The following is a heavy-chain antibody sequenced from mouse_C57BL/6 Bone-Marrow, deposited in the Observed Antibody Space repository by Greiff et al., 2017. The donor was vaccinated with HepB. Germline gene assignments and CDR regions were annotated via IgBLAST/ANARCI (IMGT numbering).Heavy chain of an antibody. CDR3: ARQDYDYSY. D-gene: IGHD2-4*01. CDR1: GYTFTSYG. Sequence: QVQLQQSGAELARPGASVKLSCKASGYTFTSYGISWVKQRTGQGLEWIGEIYPRSGNTYYNEKFKGKATLNADKSSSTAYMELRSLTSEDSAVYFCARQDYDYSYWGQGTLVTVSA. J-gene: IGHJ3*01. CDR2: IYPRSGNT. V-gene: IGHV1-81*01.